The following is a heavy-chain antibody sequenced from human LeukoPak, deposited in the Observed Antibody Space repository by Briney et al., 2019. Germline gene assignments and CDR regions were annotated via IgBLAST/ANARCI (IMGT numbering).Heavy chain of an antibody. CDR3: ARATYCDILTGYSSDAFDI. CDR1: GYTFTSYY. D-gene: IGHD3-9*01. CDR2: INPSGGST. J-gene: IGHJ3*02. V-gene: IGHV1-46*01. Sequence: ASVKVSCKASGYTFTSYYMHWVRQAPGQGLEWMGIINPSGGSTSYAQKFQGRVTMTRDTSTSTVYMELSSLRSEDTAVYYCARATYCDILTGYSSDAFDIWGQGTMVTVSS.